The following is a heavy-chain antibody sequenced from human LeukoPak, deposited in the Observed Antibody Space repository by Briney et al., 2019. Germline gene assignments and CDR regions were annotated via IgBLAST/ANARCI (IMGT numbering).Heavy chain of an antibody. D-gene: IGHD3-10*01. Sequence: GGSLRLSCTVSGFTVSINSMSWVRQAPGKGLEWVSFTYSGGNTHYSDSVKGRFTISRDNSKNTLYLQMNSLRAEDTAVYYCAISYGSGKFDYWGQGTLVTVSS. CDR2: TYSGGNT. J-gene: IGHJ4*02. CDR1: GFTVSINS. V-gene: IGHV3-53*01. CDR3: AISYGSGKFDY.